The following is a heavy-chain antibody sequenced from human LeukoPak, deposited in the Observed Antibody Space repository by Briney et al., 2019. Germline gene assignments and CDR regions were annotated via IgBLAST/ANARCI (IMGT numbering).Heavy chain of an antibody. CDR3: ARSGGSGFQLDN. V-gene: IGHV4-4*07. CDR2: SYTSASP. J-gene: IGHJ4*02. CDR1: GGSISSYY. Sequence: PSETLSLTCTVSGGSISSYYWSWIRQPAGKGLEWIGRSYTSASPNYNPSLKGRVTMSVDTSKNQFSLKLSSVTAADTAVYYCARSGGSGFQLDNWGQGTLVTVSS. D-gene: IGHD3-16*01.